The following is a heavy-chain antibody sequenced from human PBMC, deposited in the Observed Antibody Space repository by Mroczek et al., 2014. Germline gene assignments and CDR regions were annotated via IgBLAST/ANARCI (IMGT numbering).Heavy chain of an antibody. Sequence: VQLVQSGGGLVKPGGSLRLSCAASGFTFSSYSMNWVRQAPGKGLEWVSSISSSSSYIYYADSVKGRFTISRDNAKNSLYLQMNSLRAEDTAVYYCARDHPSGPAFDYWGQGTLVTVSS. V-gene: IGHV3-21*01. CDR1: GFTFSSYS. CDR2: ISSSSSYI. J-gene: IGHJ4*02. CDR3: ARDHPSGPAFDY.